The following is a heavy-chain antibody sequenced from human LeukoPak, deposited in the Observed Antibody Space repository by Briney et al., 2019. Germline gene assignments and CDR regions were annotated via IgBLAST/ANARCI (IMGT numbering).Heavy chain of an antibody. J-gene: IGHJ4*02. V-gene: IGHV3-30*18. CDR2: ISYDGSNK. D-gene: IGHD6-13*01. CDR3: AKAAGYSSSWYVFDF. Sequence: SCKASGYTFTGYYMHWVRQAPGKGLEWVAVISYDGSNKYYADSVKGRFTISRDNSKNTLYLQMNSLRAEDTAVYYCAKAAGYSSSWYVFDFWGQGTLVTVSS. CDR1: GYTFTGYY.